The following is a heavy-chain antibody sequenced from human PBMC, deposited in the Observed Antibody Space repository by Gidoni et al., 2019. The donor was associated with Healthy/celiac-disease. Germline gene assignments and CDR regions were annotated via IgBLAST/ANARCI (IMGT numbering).Heavy chain of an antibody. D-gene: IGHD5-12*01. CDR3: ATPRGGYSGYDFYYFDY. J-gene: IGHJ4*02. Sequence: QLQLQESGPGLVKPSETLSLTCTVSGGSISSSSYYWGWIRQPPGKGLEWIGSIYYSGSTYYNPSLKSRVTISVDTSKNQFSLKLSSVTAADTAVYYCATPRGGYSGYDFYYFDYWGQGTLVTVSS. V-gene: IGHV4-39*01. CDR1: GGSISSSSYY. CDR2: IYYSGST.